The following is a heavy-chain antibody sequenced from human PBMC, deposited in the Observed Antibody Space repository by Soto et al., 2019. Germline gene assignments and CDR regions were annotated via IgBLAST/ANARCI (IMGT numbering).Heavy chain of an antibody. V-gene: IGHV4-30-4*01. CDR1: GGSVSIGDYL. CDR3: ARARGGDSGDYASLFDR. Sequence: VQLQESGPGLVTHSPTLSLTCTVFGGSVSIGDYLWSWIRQRPGKGLEWIGYIHDSGNTYYNPSLKSPVTISRDTSKNQFSLKVTSMTAADTAVYFCARARGGDSGDYASLFDRWGQGNLVTVSS. J-gene: IGHJ5*02. D-gene: IGHD4-17*01. CDR2: IHDSGNT.